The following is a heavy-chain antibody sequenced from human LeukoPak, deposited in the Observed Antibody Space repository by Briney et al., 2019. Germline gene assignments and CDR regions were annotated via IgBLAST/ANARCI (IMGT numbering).Heavy chain of an antibody. V-gene: IGHV4-34*01. D-gene: IGHD3-3*01. Sequence: SETLSLTCAVYGGSFSGYYWSWIRQPPGKGLEWIGEINHSGSTNYNPSLKSRVTISVDTSKNQFSLKLSSVTAADTAVYYCARDQGRITIFGVAYNNWFDPWGQGTLVTVPS. CDR3: ARDQGRITIFGVAYNNWFDP. J-gene: IGHJ5*02. CDR2: INHSGST. CDR1: GGSFSGYY.